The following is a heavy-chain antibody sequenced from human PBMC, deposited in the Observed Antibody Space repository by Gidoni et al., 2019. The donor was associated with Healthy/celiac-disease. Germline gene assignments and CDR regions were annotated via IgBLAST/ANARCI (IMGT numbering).Heavy chain of an antibody. Sequence: QLQLVESGGGVFQPGRSLRLHCSASGFSFSSYARHWVRQAPGKGLWWVAGISYDGSNKDYAYSVKGRFTISRDNSKNTLYLQMNSLRAEDTAVYYCARWDSGTRGIFDYWGQGTLVTVSS. D-gene: IGHD1-26*01. CDR1: GFSFSSYA. V-gene: IGHV3-30-3*01. CDR2: ISYDGSNK. J-gene: IGHJ4*02. CDR3: ARWDSGTRGIFDY.